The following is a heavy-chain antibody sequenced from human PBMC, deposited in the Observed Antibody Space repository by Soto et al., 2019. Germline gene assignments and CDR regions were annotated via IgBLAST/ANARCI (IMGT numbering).Heavy chain of an antibody. D-gene: IGHD2-15*01. J-gene: IGHJ4*02. CDR2: VYHTGRT. V-gene: IGHV4-61*08. CDR1: GGSWEGGGCS. CDR3: ARDPKTSGGQHGAVNYFDS. Sequence: FETLSLRWSVSGGSWEGGGCSWSWIRLPPGKGLEWIGYVYHTGRTSYNTSLQRRVSISMDTSKNQFSLNLDSLIPEDAAVYYCARDPKTSGGQHGAVNYFDSWGQGTLVTVSS.